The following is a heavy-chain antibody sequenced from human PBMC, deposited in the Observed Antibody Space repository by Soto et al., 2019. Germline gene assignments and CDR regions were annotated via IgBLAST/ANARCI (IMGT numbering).Heavy chain of an antibody. CDR3: ARVTQDIVGLGGMDV. Sequence: SETLSLTCAVSGVSISSGAYSWCWIRQPPGKGLEWIGYIYHSGSTYYNPSLKSRVTISVDRSKNQVSLKLSSVTAADTAVYYCARVTQDIVGLGGMDVWGQGTTVTVSS. CDR2: IYHSGST. CDR1: GVSISSGAYS. J-gene: IGHJ6*02. D-gene: IGHD2-15*01. V-gene: IGHV4-30-2*01.